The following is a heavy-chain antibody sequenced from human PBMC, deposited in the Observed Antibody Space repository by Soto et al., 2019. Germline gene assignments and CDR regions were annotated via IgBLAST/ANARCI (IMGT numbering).Heavy chain of an antibody. CDR3: ARSYYDILTGYYSYFDY. Sequence: QVQLVQSGAEVKKPGASVKVSCKASGYTFTSYGISWVRQAPGQGLEWMGWISAYNGNTNYAQKLQGRVTMTTDTSTSTAYMELMSLRSDDTAVYYCARSYYDILTGYYSYFDYWGQGTLVTVSS. V-gene: IGHV1-18*01. CDR1: GYTFTSYG. J-gene: IGHJ4*02. CDR2: ISAYNGNT. D-gene: IGHD3-9*01.